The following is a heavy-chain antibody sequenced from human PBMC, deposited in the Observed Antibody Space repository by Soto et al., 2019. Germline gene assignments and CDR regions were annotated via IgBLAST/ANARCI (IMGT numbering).Heavy chain of an antibody. CDR3: ASWHLLEHPEDV. V-gene: IGHV3-53*01. CDR2: LYDLDGI. CDR1: GLTVSGKYY. J-gene: IGHJ3*01. Sequence: GGSLRLSCAAFGLTVSGKYYMAWVRQAPGKGLEWLSALYDLDGIYYADSVKGRFTTSGDSSKNIVYLQMDDLRPADTAVYYCASWHLLEHPEDVWGQGTTVTVSS. D-gene: IGHD1-26*01.